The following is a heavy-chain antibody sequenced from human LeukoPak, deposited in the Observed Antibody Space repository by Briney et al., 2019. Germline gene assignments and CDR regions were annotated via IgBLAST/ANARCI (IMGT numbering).Heavy chain of an antibody. CDR1: GGXISSYY. J-gene: IGHJ6*02. CDR3: AISPVDGMDV. CDR2: IYYSGST. V-gene: IGHV4-59*08. Sequence: PSETLSLTCTVSGGXISSYYWSWIRQPPGKGLEWVGYIYYSGSTNYNPSLKSRVTISVDTSKNQFSLKLSSVTAADTAVYYCAISPVDGMDVWGQGTTVTVSS.